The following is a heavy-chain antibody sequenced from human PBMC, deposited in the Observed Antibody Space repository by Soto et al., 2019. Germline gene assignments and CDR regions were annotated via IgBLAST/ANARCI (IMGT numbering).Heavy chain of an antibody. V-gene: IGHV3-33*08. CDR3: ARGVRDFDY. J-gene: IGHJ4*02. Sequence: QVQLVESGGGVVQPGRSLRLSCAASGFTFNNFGMHWVHQAPGKGLEWVALIWYDGTKKYYAESVQGRFTISRDNSNNTLYLQMSSLRAEDTAVYYCARGVRDFDYWGQGALVTVAS. CDR1: GFTFNNFG. CDR2: IWYDGTKK.